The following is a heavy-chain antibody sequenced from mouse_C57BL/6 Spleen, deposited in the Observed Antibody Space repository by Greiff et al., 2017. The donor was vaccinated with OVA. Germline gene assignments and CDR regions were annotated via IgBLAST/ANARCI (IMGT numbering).Heavy chain of an antibody. CDR1: GYTFTSYW. D-gene: IGHD1-1*01. CDR3: ARERNYYGSSYVDY. CDR2: IYPGSGST. Sequence: QVQLQQPGAELVKPGASVKMSCKASGYTFTSYWITWVKQRPGHGLEWVGDIYPGSGSTNYNEKFKSKATLTVDTASSTTYMQLSSLTSEDSAVYYCARERNYYGSSYVDYWGQGTTLTVSS. V-gene: IGHV1-55*01. J-gene: IGHJ2*01.